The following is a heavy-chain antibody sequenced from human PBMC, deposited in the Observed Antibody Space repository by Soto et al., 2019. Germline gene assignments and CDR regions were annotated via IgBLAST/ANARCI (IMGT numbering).Heavy chain of an antibody. CDR2: IFSNDEK. D-gene: IGHD3-3*01. CDR3: ARTNEYDFWSGYLYYFDY. J-gene: IGHJ4*02. V-gene: IGHV2-26*01. Sequence: QVTLKESGPVLVKPTETLALTCTVSGFSLSNARMGVSWIRQPPGKALEWLAHIFSNDEKSYSTSLKSRLTISKDTSKSQVVLTMTNMDPVDTATYYCARTNEYDFWSGYLYYFDYWGQGTLVTVSS. CDR1: GFSLSNARMG.